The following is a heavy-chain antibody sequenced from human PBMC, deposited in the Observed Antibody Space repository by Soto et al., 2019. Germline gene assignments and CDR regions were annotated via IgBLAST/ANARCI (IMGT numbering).Heavy chain of an antibody. J-gene: IGHJ6*02. CDR2: ISAYNGNT. CDR3: ARDLFAYDYVWGSYLPGYYYYGMDV. CDR1: GYTFTSYG. D-gene: IGHD3-16*02. Sequence: ASVKVSCKASGYTFTSYGISCVRQAPGQGLEWMGWISAYNGNTKYAQKLQGRVTMTTYTSTSTAYMELRSLRSDDTAVYYCARDLFAYDYVWGSYLPGYYYYGMDVWGQGTTVTVSS. V-gene: IGHV1-18*01.